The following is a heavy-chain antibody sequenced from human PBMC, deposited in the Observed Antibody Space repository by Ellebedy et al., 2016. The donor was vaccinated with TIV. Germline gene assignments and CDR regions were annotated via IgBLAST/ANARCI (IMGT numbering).Heavy chain of an antibody. CDR1: GGSISTYY. CDR2: IYYSGYT. Sequence: MPGGSLRLSCTVSGGSISTYYWSRIRQPPGQGLEWIGYIYYSGYTEYNPSLKSRVTISLDTSKDQFSLRLSSVTAADTAVYYCARGPLRYFDWVYYYHGMDVWGQGTTVTVSS. CDR3: ARGPLRYFDWVYYYHGMDV. D-gene: IGHD3-9*01. J-gene: IGHJ6*02. V-gene: IGHV4-59*08.